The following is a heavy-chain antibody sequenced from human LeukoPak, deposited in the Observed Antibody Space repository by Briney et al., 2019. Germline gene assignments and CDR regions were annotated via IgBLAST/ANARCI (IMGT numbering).Heavy chain of an antibody. Sequence: APVKVSCKASGYTFTSYDINWVRQATGQGLEWMGWMNPNSGNTGYAQKFQGRVTITRNTSISTAYMELGSLRSEDTAVYYCAREPTGGYYYYMDVWGKGTTVTVSS. CDR1: GYTFTSYD. V-gene: IGHV1-8*03. D-gene: IGHD3-10*01. CDR2: MNPNSGNT. J-gene: IGHJ6*03. CDR3: AREPTGGYYYYMDV.